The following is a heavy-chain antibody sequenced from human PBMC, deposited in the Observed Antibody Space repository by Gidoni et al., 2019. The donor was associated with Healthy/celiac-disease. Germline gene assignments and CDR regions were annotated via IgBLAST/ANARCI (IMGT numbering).Heavy chain of an antibody. D-gene: IGHD3-3*01. CDR1: GFPFSSYG. CDR2: IWYDESNK. CDR3: ARGDFWSGYSFDY. J-gene: IGHJ4*02. V-gene: IGHV3-33*01. Sequence: QVQLVESGGGVVQPGRYLRLSCAASGFPFSSYGMHWVRPAPGKGLEWVAVIWYDESNKYYADSVKGRFTISRDNSKNTLYLQMTSLRAEDTAVYYCARGDFWSGYSFDYWGQGTLVTVSS.